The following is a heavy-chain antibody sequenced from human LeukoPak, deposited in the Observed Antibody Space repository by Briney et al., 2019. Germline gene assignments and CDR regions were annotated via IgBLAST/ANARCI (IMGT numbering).Heavy chain of an antibody. Sequence: PGGSLRLSCEASGLTLSIHWMHWVRQAPGKGLVWVSHINIDGTATTYADSVKGRFTISRDNAKNMLYLQMSSLRAEDTAVYYCVRDSNLSFDYWGQGTLVTVSS. CDR3: VRDSNLSFDY. CDR2: INIDGTAT. CDR1: GLTLSIHW. V-gene: IGHV3-74*01. D-gene: IGHD1-14*01. J-gene: IGHJ4*02.